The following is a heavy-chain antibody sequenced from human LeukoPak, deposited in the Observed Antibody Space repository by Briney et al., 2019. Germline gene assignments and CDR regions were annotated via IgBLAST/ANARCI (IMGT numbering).Heavy chain of an antibody. CDR2: ISYDGSNK. Sequence: GGSLRLSCAASGFTFSSYAMSWVRQAPGKGLEWVAVISYDGSNKYYADSVEGRFTISRDNSKNTLYLQMNSLRAEDTAVYYCAKSGSYRAFDIWGLGTMVTVSS. D-gene: IGHD1-26*01. CDR1: GFTFSSYA. V-gene: IGHV3-30*18. CDR3: AKSGSYRAFDI. J-gene: IGHJ3*02.